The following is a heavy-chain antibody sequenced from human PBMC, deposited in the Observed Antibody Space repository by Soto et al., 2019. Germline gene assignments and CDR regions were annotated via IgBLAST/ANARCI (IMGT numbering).Heavy chain of an antibody. V-gene: IGHV4-59*01. D-gene: IGHD1-1*01. CDR3: ARDLTIHSTDGPLDP. CDR2: IHYTGST. Sequence: PSETLSLTCTVSGGSMSRYYWTWIRQPPGKGLEWIGNIHYTGSTNYNPSLKSRVTILLGTSTSQFSLKVSSVTAADTAVYYCARDLTIHSTDGPLDPWGHGTLVTVSS. J-gene: IGHJ5*02. CDR1: GGSMSRYY.